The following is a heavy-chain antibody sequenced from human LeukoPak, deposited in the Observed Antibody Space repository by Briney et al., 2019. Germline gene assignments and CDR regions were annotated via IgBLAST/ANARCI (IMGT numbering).Heavy chain of an antibody. V-gene: IGHV4-34*01. CDR2: MYYSGST. J-gene: IGHJ6*03. Sequence: SETLSLTCAVYGGSFSGYYWGWIRQPPGKGLEWIGSMYYSGSTYYNPSLKSRVTLSVDTSKNQFSLKLSSVTAADTAVYYCARILLRAYYYMDVWGKGTTVTVSS. CDR1: GGSFSGYY. CDR3: ARILLRAYYYMDV.